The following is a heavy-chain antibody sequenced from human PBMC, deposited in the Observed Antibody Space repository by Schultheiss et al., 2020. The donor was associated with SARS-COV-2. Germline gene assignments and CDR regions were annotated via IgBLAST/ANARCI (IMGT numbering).Heavy chain of an antibody. CDR2: ISWNSGSI. J-gene: IGHJ4*02. CDR3: VCVDY. Sequence: GGSLRLSCAASGFTFSSYAMHWVRQAPGKGLEWVSGISWNSGSIGYADSVKGRFTISRDNAKNSLYLQMNSLRAEDTALYYCVCVDYWGQGTLVTVSS. CDR1: GFTFSSYA. V-gene: IGHV3-9*01.